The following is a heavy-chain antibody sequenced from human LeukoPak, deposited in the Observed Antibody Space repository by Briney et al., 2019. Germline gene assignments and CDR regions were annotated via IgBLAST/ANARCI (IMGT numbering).Heavy chain of an antibody. CDR2: IYPGDSDT. CDR1: GYSFTSYW. V-gene: IGHV5-51*01. Sequence: SGESLKISCKGSGYSFTSYWIVWVRQMPGKGLEWMGIIYPGDSDTRYSPSFQGQVTISADKSIRTAYVQWRSLKASDTAMYFCARAIAAAGPSVDHWGQGTLVTVSS. D-gene: IGHD6-13*01. CDR3: ARAIAAAGPSVDH. J-gene: IGHJ4*02.